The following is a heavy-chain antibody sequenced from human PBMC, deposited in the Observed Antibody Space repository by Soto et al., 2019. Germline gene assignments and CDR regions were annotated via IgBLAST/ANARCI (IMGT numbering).Heavy chain of an antibody. CDR1: GFTFGSYG. V-gene: IGHV3-33*01. J-gene: IGHJ4*02. CDR2: IWYDGSNK. Sequence: GGSLRLSCAASGFTFGSYGMHWVRQAPGKGLEWVAVIWYDGSNKYYADSVKGRFTISRDNSKNTLYLQMNSLRAEDTAVYYCARVQGFTIFGPPHYWGQGTLVTVSS. D-gene: IGHD3-3*01. CDR3: ARVQGFTIFGPPHY.